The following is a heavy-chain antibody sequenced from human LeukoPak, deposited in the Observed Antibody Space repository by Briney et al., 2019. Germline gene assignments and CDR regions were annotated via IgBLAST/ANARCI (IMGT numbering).Heavy chain of an antibody. Sequence: PGGSLRLSCAASGFTFSSYAMHWVRQAPGKGLEWVAVISYDGSNKYYADSVKGRFTISRDNSKNTLYLQMNSLRAEDTAVYYCARTASPYGSGSSFQHWGQGTLVTVSS. D-gene: IGHD3-10*01. CDR1: GFTFSSYA. V-gene: IGHV3-30-3*01. J-gene: IGHJ1*01. CDR3: ARTASPYGSGSSFQH. CDR2: ISYDGSNK.